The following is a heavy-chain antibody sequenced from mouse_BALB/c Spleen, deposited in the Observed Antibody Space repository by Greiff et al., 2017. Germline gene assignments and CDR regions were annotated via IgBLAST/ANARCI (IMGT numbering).Heavy chain of an antibody. CDR3: ARSTTATDFDY. Sequence: QVTLKVSGPGILQPSQTLSLTCSFSGFSLSTYGIGVGWIRQPSGKGLEWLAHIWWNDNKYYNTALKSRLTISKDTSNNQVFLKIASVDTADTATYYCARSTTATDFDYWGQGTTLTVSS. V-gene: IGHV8-11*01. CDR1: GFSLSTYGIG. CDR2: IWWNDNK. J-gene: IGHJ2*01. D-gene: IGHD1-2*01.